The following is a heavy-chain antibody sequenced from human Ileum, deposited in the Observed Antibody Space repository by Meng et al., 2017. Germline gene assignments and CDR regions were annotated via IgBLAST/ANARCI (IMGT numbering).Heavy chain of an antibody. CDR1: NGSITNVNNY. Sequence: QVQLQESGPGLVKPSQTLSLTCSVSNGSITNVNNYWNWIRQAPGQALEHIGYIYYDGSSYATPSLKSRVTMSIDTSTNQFSLRLDSVTAADTAVYYCVREFYVDTAMVIDSWGPGALVTVSS. D-gene: IGHD5-18*01. V-gene: IGHV4-30-4*01. CDR3: VREFYVDTAMVIDS. CDR2: IYYDGSS. J-gene: IGHJ4*02.